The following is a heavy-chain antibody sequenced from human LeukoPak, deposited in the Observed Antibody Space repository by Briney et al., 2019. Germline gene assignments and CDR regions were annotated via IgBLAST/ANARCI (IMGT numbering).Heavy chain of an antibody. CDR1: GFAFSVYA. CDR3: AKMDSDYYIDF. CDR2: INANSGTT. Sequence: GGSLRLSCAASGFAFSVYAMSWLRQPPGKGLEWVSTINANSGTTSYAASVRGRFTISRDDSKNMLFLHMNSLRAEDTAVYYCAKMDSDYYIDFWGQGTLVSVSS. J-gene: IGHJ4*02. V-gene: IGHV3-23*01. D-gene: IGHD3/OR15-3a*01.